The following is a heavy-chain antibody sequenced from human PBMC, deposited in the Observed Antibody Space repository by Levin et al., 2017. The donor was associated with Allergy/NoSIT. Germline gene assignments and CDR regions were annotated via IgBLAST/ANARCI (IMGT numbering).Heavy chain of an antibody. Sequence: GESLKISCAASEFTVSTYSMNWFRQAPGKGLEWISYLARNGRTIYYADSVKGRFTISRDNTKNSLHLEMNSLRDDDTAVYYCARDGSRGYDMDVWGQGTTVTVSS. CDR1: EFTVSTYS. V-gene: IGHV3-48*02. CDR2: LARNGRTI. J-gene: IGHJ6*02. CDR3: ARDGSRGYDMDV. D-gene: IGHD3-10*01.